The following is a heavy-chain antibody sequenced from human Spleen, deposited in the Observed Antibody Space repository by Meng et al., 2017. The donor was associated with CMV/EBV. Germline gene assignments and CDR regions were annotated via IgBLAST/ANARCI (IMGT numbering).Heavy chain of an antibody. CDR2: IKQDESEK. D-gene: IGHD6-19*01. CDR3: ARVHPPMIAVAGIPRSLRWSFDP. Sequence: GGSLRLSCADSGFTFNNYWMNWVRQAPGKGLEWVATIKQDESEKYYVDSVKGRFTISRDNAKNSLYLQMNSLRADDTAVYYCARVHPPMIAVAGIPRSLRWSFDPWAVAPWSPSPQ. J-gene: IGHJ2*01. V-gene: IGHV3-7*01. CDR1: GFTFNNYW.